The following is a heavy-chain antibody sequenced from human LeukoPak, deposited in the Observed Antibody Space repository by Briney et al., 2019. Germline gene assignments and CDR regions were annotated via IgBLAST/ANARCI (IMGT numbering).Heavy chain of an antibody. J-gene: IGHJ4*02. Sequence: GESLKISFQVSGYSFTSYWIGWVRQMPGKGLEWMGIIYPGDSDTRYSPSFQGQATISADKSISTAYLQWSSLKASDTAMYYCARQISPFDSSGYYAYWGQGTLVTVSS. CDR2: IYPGDSDT. CDR3: ARQISPFDSSGYYAY. D-gene: IGHD3-22*01. CDR1: GYSFTSYW. V-gene: IGHV5-51*01.